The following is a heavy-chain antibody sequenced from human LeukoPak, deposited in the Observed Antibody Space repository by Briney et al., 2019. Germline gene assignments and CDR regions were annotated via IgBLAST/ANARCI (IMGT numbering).Heavy chain of an antibody. CDR1: GGSISSYY. J-gene: IGHJ5*02. CDR2: ISDIGSI. Sequence: SETLSLTCTVSGGSISSYYWSWIRQPPGKGLEWIAYISDIGSINYNPSLKSRVTISLDTSKNQFSLKLSSVTAADTAVYYCARGFGYCSSTSCYRPNWFDPWGQGTLVTVSS. D-gene: IGHD2-2*02. V-gene: IGHV4-59*12. CDR3: ARGFGYCSSTSCYRPNWFDP.